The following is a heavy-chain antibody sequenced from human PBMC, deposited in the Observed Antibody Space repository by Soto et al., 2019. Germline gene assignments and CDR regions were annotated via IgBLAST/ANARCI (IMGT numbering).Heavy chain of an antibody. CDR3: ATDRYGSGWFPSN. CDR1: GFTFSNSG. CDR2: ISYDGSNK. D-gene: IGHD6-19*01. J-gene: IGHJ4*02. V-gene: IGHV3-30*03. Sequence: QVQLVESGGGVVQPGRSLRLSCAASGFTFSNSGMHWVRQAPGKGLEWVAVISYDGSNKYYADSVKGRFTISRDNSKNTLYLQMNSLRAEHTAVYYCATDRYGSGWFPSNWGQGTLVTVSS.